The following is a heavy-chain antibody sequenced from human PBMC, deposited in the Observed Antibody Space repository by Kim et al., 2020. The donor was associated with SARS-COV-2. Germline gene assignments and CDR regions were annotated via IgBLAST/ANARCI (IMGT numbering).Heavy chain of an antibody. D-gene: IGHD2-2*01. CDR2: ISYDGSNK. CDR3: AKEGRPPGYCSSTSCRSGIDY. J-gene: IGHJ4*02. CDR1: GFTFSSYG. Sequence: GGSLRLSCAASGFTFSSYGMHWVRQAPGKGLEWVAVISYDGSNKYYADSVKGRFTISRDNSKNTLYLQMNSLRAEDTAVYYCAKEGRPPGYCSSTSCRSGIDYWGQGTLVTVSS. V-gene: IGHV3-30*18.